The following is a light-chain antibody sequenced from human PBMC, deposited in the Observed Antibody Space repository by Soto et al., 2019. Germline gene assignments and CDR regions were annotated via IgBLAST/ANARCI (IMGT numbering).Light chain of an antibody. CDR2: EGS. CDR1: SSDVGSYNL. V-gene: IGLV2-23*03. J-gene: IGLJ2*01. CDR3: CSYAGSSTFV. Sequence: QSVLTQPASVSGSPGQSITISCTGTSSDVGSYNLVSWYQQHPGKAPKLMIYEGSKRPSGVSNRFSGSKSGNTASLTISGLQAEDEADYYRCSYAGSSTFVFGGGTKVTVL.